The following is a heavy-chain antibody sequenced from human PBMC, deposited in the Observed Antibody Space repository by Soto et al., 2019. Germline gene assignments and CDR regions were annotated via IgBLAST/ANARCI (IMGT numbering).Heavy chain of an antibody. Sequence: SGTLSLTCTVSGGSISSGGYYWSWIRQHPGKGLEWIGYIYYSGSTYYNPSLKSRGTISVDTSKNQFSLKLSSVTAAGTAVYYCARDGEYVVSDYCGMDVWGQGTTVTVSS. D-gene: IGHD4-17*01. J-gene: IGHJ6*02. V-gene: IGHV4-31*03. CDR3: ARDGEYVVSDYCGMDV. CDR2: IYYSGST. CDR1: GGSISSGGYY.